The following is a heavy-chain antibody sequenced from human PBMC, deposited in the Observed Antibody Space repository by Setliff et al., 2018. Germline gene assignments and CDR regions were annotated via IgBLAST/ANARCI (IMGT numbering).Heavy chain of an antibody. J-gene: IGHJ5*02. V-gene: IGHV3-30*03. CDR3: ARVHIIVVLAATKTPNGGNWFDP. Sequence: PGGSLRLSCAASGFTFSSYSMNWVRQAPGKGLEWVALISWDGTKTSYADSVRGRFTISRDGSKSTLYLDMSSLRSEDTAVYYCARVHIIVVLAATKTPNGGNWFDPWGQGTLVTVSS. CDR2: ISWDGTKT. CDR1: GFTFSSYS. D-gene: IGHD2-15*01.